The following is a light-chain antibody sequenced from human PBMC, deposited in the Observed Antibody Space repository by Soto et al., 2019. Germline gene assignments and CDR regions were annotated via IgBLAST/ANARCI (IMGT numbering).Light chain of an antibody. CDR3: RHYNSFSWT. J-gene: IGKJ1*01. CDR2: DAS. Sequence: DIQMTQSPSTLSASVGDRVTITCRASQSITIWLAWYQQKPGKAPKLLIFDASNLESGVPSRFSGSGSGTEFTLTISSLQPDDFATYYCRHYNSFSWTFGQGTKVEIK. V-gene: IGKV1-5*01. CDR1: QSITIW.